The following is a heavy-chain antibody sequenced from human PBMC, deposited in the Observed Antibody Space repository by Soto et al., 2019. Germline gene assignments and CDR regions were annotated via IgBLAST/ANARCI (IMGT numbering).Heavy chain of an antibody. J-gene: IGHJ4*02. CDR2: IWYDGSNK. Sequence: QVQLVESGGGVVQPGRSLRLSCAASGFTFSSYGMHWVRQAPGKGLEWVAVIWYDGSNKYYADSVKGRFTISRDNSKNTLYLQMNGLRAEDTAVYYCARDRDGGGANDYWGQGTLVTVSS. CDR3: ARDRDGGGANDY. CDR1: GFTFSSYG. D-gene: IGHD3-16*01. V-gene: IGHV3-33*01.